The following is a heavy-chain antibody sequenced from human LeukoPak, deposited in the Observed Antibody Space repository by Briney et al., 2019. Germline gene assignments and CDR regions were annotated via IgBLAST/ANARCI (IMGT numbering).Heavy chain of an antibody. CDR1: GFSFMNAW. CDR3: TTFYHEYSPY. CDR2: IKSNADGGTP. D-gene: IGHD2/OR15-2a*01. J-gene: IGHJ4*02. V-gene: IGHV3-15*01. Sequence: GGSLRLSCAASGFSFMNAWMIWVRQAPGKGLEWVGRIKSNADGGTPDYADHASGRFTISRDDSKNTLYLQMNSLKTEDTAVYYCTTFYHEYSPYWGRGTLVTVSS.